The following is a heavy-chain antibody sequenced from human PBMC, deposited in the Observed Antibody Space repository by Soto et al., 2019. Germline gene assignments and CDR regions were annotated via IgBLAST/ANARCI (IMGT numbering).Heavy chain of an antibody. D-gene: IGHD4-17*01. CDR1: GGTFSSYA. CDR2: IIPICGTA. Sequence: QVQLVQSGAEVKKPGSSVKVSCKASGGTFSSYAISWVRQAPGQGLEWMAGIIPICGTANYAEKFQGRVTITADESTSAVYMELSSGGSEDEAVYYCGRERRELNFNYGDYYDLGMDVWGQGATVTVSS. V-gene: IGHV1-69*01. CDR3: GRERRELNFNYGDYYDLGMDV. J-gene: IGHJ6*02.